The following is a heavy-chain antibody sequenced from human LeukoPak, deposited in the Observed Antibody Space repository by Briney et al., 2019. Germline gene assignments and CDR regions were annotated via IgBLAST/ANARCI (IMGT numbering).Heavy chain of an antibody. Sequence: KSSETLSLTCTVSGGSISSSSYYWGWIRQPPGKGLEWIGSIYYSGSTYYNPSLKSRVTISVDTSKNQFSLRLSSVTTADTAVYYCASGGYSVRIGYWGQGTLVTVSS. CDR2: IYYSGST. CDR1: GGSISSSSYY. J-gene: IGHJ4*02. V-gene: IGHV4-39*07. CDR3: ASGGYSVRIGY. D-gene: IGHD5-18*01.